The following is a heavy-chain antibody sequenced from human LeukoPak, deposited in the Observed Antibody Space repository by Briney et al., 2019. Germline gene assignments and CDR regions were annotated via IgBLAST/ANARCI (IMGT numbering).Heavy chain of an antibody. CDR1: GFTFSSYS. CDR3: AREPDYDILTGYEPFDY. J-gene: IGHJ4*02. V-gene: IGHV3-48*04. D-gene: IGHD3-9*01. Sequence: GGSLRLSCAASGFTFSSYSMNWVRQAPGKGLEWVSYISSSSSTIYYADSVKGRFTISRDNAKNSLYLQMNSLRAEGTAVYYCAREPDYDILTGYEPFDYWGQGTLVTVSS. CDR2: ISSSSSTI.